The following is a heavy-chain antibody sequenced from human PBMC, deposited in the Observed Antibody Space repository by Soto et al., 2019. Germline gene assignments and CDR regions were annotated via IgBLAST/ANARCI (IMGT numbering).Heavy chain of an antibody. D-gene: IGHD3-22*01. J-gene: IGHJ4*02. V-gene: IGHV3-30-3*01. Sequence: GGSLRLSCAASGFTFSSYAMHWVRQAPGKGLEWVAVISYDGSNKYYADSVKGRFTIPRDNSKNTLYLQMNSLRAEDTAVYYCARETRYYYDSSGFDYWGQGTLVTVPQ. CDR2: ISYDGSNK. CDR1: GFTFSSYA. CDR3: ARETRYYYDSSGFDY.